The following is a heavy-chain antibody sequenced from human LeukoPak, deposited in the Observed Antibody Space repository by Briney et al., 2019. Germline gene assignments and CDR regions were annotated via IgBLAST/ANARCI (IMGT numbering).Heavy chain of an antibody. J-gene: IGHJ4*02. D-gene: IGHD1-1*01. CDR1: GFTFSSYA. Sequence: PGGSLRLSCAASGFTFSSYAMSWVRQAPGKGLEWVSANSGSGGSTYYADSVKGRFTISRDNSKNTLYLQMNSLRAEDTAVYYCAKVSRVQLDSPIDYWGQGTLVTVSS. CDR3: AKVSRVQLDSPIDY. CDR2: NSGSGGST. V-gene: IGHV3-23*01.